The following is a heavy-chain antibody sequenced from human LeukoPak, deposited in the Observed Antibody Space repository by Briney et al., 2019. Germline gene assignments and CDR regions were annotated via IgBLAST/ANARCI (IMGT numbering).Heavy chain of an antibody. D-gene: IGHD2-2*01. CDR3: ARDPVPAAARHFDY. CDR2: VTSSGVNT. Sequence: GGSLRLPCAASGFTFTTYVMTWVRQAPGKGLQWVSAVTSSGVNTYYADSVKGRFTISRDNSKNTLYLQMNSLRPEDTAVYYCARDPVPAAARHFDYWGQGTLVTVSS. J-gene: IGHJ4*02. CDR1: GFTFTTYV. V-gene: IGHV3-23*01.